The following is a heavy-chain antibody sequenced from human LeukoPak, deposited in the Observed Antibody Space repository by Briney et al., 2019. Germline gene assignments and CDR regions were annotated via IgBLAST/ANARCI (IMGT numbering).Heavy chain of an antibody. CDR2: IYSSGTT. CDR1: GGSISNYY. CDR3: ASGSSGYDP. Sequence: SETLSLTCTVSGGSISNYYWSCIRQPAGKGLEWIGRIYSSGTTIYNPSLKSPVTMSVDTSKNQFSLKLNSATAADTTEYFCASGSSGYDPCGQATLVTVYS. V-gene: IGHV4-4*07. J-gene: IGHJ5*02. D-gene: IGHD5-12*01.